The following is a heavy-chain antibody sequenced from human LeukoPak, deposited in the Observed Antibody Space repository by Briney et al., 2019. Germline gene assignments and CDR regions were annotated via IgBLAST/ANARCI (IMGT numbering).Heavy chain of an antibody. J-gene: IGHJ4*02. CDR1: GYTFTGYY. CDR3: VREESGGYFDY. V-gene: IGHV1-46*01. D-gene: IGHD2-8*02. CDR2: IAPSVDTT. Sequence: ASVKVSCKASGYTFTGYYMHWVRQAPGQGLEWVGRIAPSVDTTNYAQKFRDRVTMTRDTSTSTVYMELRSLRSEDTAVYSCVREESGGYFDYWGQGTLVSVSS.